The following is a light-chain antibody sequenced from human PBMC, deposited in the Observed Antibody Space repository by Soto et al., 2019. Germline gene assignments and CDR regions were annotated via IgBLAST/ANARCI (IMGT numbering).Light chain of an antibody. CDR3: QQYGSSLWT. Sequence: EIVLTQSPGTLSLSPGERATLSCRASQSVSSSSLAWYQQKPGQAPRLLIYAASSRATGIPDRFNGSGSGTDFTLTISRLEPEDFAVYYCQQYGSSLWTLGQGTKVDIK. CDR2: AAS. J-gene: IGKJ1*01. CDR1: QSVSSSS. V-gene: IGKV3-20*01.